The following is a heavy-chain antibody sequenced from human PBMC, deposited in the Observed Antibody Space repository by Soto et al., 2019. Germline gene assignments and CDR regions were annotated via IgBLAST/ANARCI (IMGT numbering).Heavy chain of an antibody. CDR2: IHPGDSDI. CDR1: GYRFTNYW. V-gene: IGHV5-51*03. Sequence: EVQLVQSGAEVKKPGESLKISCEGSGYRFTNYWIGWVRQLPGKGLEWMGIIHPGDSDIRYRPSFQGQVTISADKSISTAYLHLSSLKASDTAMYYCARFLNREGNGPDLDYWGQGTLVTVSS. CDR3: ARFLNREGNGPDLDY. J-gene: IGHJ4*02.